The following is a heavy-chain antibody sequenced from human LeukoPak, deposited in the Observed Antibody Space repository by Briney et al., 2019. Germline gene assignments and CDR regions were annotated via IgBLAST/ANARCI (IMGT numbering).Heavy chain of an antibody. CDR3: ARDKENDAFDI. CDR1: GYSFTNYW. CDR2: IDPSDSYT. V-gene: IGHV5-10-1*01. Sequence: GESLKISCKASGYSFTNYWISWVRQMPGKGLEWMGRIDPSDSYTNYSPSFQGHVTISADKSISTAYLQWSSLKASDTAMYYCARDKENDAFDIWGQGTMVTVSS. J-gene: IGHJ3*02.